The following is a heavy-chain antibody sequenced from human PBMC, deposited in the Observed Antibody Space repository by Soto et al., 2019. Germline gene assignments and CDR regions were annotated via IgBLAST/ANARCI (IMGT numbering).Heavy chain of an antibody. J-gene: IGHJ5*02. CDR1: GASISGFY. V-gene: IGHV4-4*07. D-gene: IGHD1-1*01. CDR2: IYATGTT. Sequence: LSLTCTVSGASISGFYWSWIRKSAGKGLEWIGRIYATGTTDYNPSLKSRVMKSVDTSKKQFSLKLRSVTAADTAVYYCVRDGTKTLRDWFDPWGQGISVTVSS. CDR3: VRDGTKTLRDWFDP.